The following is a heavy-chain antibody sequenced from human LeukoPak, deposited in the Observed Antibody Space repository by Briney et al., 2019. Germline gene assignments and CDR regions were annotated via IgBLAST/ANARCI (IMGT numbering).Heavy chain of an antibody. D-gene: IGHD2-2*01. CDR3: ATGPAAMRVSGAFDI. CDR1: GGSITSGGYY. J-gene: IGHJ3*02. V-gene: IGHV4-30-2*01. Sequence: SETLSLTCTVSGGSITSGGYYWSWIRQPPGKGLEWIGYIYHSGSTYYNPSLKSRVTISVDRSKNQFSLRLSSVTAADTAVYYCATGPAAMRVSGAFDIWGQGTMVTVSS. CDR2: IYHSGST.